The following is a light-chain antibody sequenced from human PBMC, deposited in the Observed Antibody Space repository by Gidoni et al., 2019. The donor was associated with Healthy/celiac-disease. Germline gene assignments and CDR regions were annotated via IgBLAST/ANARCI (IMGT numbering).Light chain of an antibody. Sequence: EIVLTQSPATLSLSPGERATLSCRASQSVSSYLAWYQQKPGQAPRLLIYDASNRATGIPARFSGSGSGTDFTLTISSLEPEDFAVYYCQQRSNWPVLXXXGGTKVEIK. CDR3: QQRSNWPVLX. CDR1: QSVSSY. J-gene: IGKJ4*01. V-gene: IGKV3-11*01. CDR2: DAS.